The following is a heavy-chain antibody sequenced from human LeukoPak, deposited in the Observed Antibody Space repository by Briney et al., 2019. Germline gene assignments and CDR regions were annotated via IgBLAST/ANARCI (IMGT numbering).Heavy chain of an antibody. CDR1: GYTFTAYW. CDR3: AREAFGSGEV. Sequence: GESLKISCEASGYTFTAYWIGWVRQMPGEGLEWVGVIFPGDSNTRYMPPFQGQVTLSADKSISTAYLQWSSLKASDTAMYYCAREAFGSGEVWGQGTLVTVSS. V-gene: IGHV5-51*01. J-gene: IGHJ4*02. CDR2: IFPGDSNT. D-gene: IGHD3-10*01.